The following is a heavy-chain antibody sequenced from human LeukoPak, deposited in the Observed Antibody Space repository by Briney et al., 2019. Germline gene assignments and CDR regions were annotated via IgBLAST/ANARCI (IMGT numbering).Heavy chain of an antibody. CDR2: YSGGST. CDR3: ARGGCSSTSCPDAFDI. V-gene: IGHV3-53*01. Sequence: YSGGSTYYADSVKGRFTISRDNSKNTLYLQMNSLRAEDTAVYYCARGGCSSTSCPDAFDIWGQGTMVTVSS. J-gene: IGHJ3*02. D-gene: IGHD2-2*01.